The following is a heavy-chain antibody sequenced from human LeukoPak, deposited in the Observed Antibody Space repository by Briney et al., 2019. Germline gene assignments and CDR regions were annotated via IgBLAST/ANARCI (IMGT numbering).Heavy chain of an antibody. CDR2: IITGGSVI. CDR3: ARVRGVSLSVWYFDL. Sequence: PGGSLRLSCAASGFTFSDYYMSWIRQAPGKGLEWVSYIITGGSVIYYADSVKGRFTVSRDNAKNSLYLQMDSLRAEDTAVYYCARVRGVSLSVWYFDLWGRGTLVTVSS. J-gene: IGHJ2*01. V-gene: IGHV3-11*04. CDR1: GFTFSDYY. D-gene: IGHD3-10*01.